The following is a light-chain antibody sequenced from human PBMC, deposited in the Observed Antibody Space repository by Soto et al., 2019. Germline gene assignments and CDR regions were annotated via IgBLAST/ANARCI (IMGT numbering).Light chain of an antibody. J-gene: IGKJ3*01. Sequence: DIQMTQSPSSLSASVGDRVTITCRASQGISNYVAWYQQKPWTAPKVLISAASTLQSGIPSRFSGRGFGTDFTLNISSLQPEDVATYYCQKYSSAPFTFGTGTKV. CDR1: QGISNY. CDR3: QKYSSAPFT. V-gene: IGKV1-27*01. CDR2: AAS.